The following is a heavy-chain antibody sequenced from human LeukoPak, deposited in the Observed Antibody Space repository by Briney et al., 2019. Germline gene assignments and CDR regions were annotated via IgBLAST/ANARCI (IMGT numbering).Heavy chain of an antibody. V-gene: IGHV3-48*04. J-gene: IGHJ4*02. CDR1: GFTFSTYS. Sequence: GGSLRLSCAASGFTFSTYSMNWVRQAPGKGLEWISYISSGSSTIYYADSVKGRFTISRDNAKNSLYLQMNSLRAEDTALYYCASVVSLPFDYWGQGTLVTVSS. CDR2: ISSGSSTI. D-gene: IGHD2-15*01. CDR3: ASVVSLPFDY.